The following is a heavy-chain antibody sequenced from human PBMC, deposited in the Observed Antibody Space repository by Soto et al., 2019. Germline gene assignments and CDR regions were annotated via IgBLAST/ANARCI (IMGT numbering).Heavy chain of an antibody. CDR3: VRGATHRTWCAP. Sequence: EVQLVESGGGLVQPGGSLRLSCAASGFIFSTYNMSWVRQAPGKGLEWVSDISGSGSTSYDADSVKGRFTISGDSDKNSSYVPRHGLRDAETAVCYCVRGATHRTWCAPWAEGTLVTAS. CDR1: GFIFSTYN. CDR2: ISGSGSTS. V-gene: IGHV3-48*02. J-gene: IGHJ5*02.